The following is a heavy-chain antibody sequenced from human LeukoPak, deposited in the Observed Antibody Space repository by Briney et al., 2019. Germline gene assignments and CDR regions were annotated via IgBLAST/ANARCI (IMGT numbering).Heavy chain of an antibody. CDR1: GYTFTSYG. CDR2: ISAYNGNT. J-gene: IGHJ2*01. CDR3: ATEPIMVRGYFDL. V-gene: IGHV1-18*01. D-gene: IGHD3-10*01. Sequence: ASVKVSCKASGYTFTSYGISWVRQAPGQGLEWMGWISAYNGNTNYAQKLQGRVTMTTDTSTSTAYMELSSLRSEDTAVYYCATEPIMVRGYFDLWGRGTLVTVSS.